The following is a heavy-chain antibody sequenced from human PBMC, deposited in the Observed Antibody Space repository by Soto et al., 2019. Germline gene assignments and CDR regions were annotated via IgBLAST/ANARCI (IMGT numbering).Heavy chain of an antibody. V-gene: IGHV4-34*01. CDR2: INHSGST. D-gene: IGHD3-10*01. CDR1: GGSFSGYY. J-gene: IGHJ3*02. CDR3: ARGISYGLWFGELGAFDI. Sequence: SETLSLTCAVYGGSFSGYYWSWIRQPPGKGLEWIGEINHSGSTNYNPSLKSRVTISVDTSKNQFSLKLSSVTAADTAVYYCARGISYGLWFGELGAFDIWGQGPMITV.